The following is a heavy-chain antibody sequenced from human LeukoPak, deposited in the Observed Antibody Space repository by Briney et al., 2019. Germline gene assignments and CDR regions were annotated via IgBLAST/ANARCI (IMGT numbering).Heavy chain of an antibody. D-gene: IGHD4-17*01. V-gene: IGHV4-34*01. Sequence: SETLSLTCAVYGGSFSGYYWSWIRQPPGKGLEWIGEINHSGSTNYNPSLKSRVTISVDTSKNQFSLKLSSVTAADTAVYYCARSKTVYGAAVFDYWGQGTLVTVSS. CDR2: INHSGST. CDR1: GGSFSGYY. CDR3: ARSKTVYGAAVFDY. J-gene: IGHJ4*02.